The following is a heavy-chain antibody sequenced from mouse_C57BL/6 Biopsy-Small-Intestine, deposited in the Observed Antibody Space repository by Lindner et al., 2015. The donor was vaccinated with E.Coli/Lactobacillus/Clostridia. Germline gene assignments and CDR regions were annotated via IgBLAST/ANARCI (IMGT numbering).Heavy chain of an antibody. CDR1: GFKIKDYY. D-gene: IGHD1-1*01. CDR2: IDPVDGGT. V-gene: IGHV14-2*01. CDR3: VRDYGTH. J-gene: IGHJ2*01. Sequence: VQLQESGAELVKPGASVKLSRTASGFKIKDYYIHWVKQRTEQGLEWIGRIDPVDGGTKYAPKFQDKATVIVDTSSNTAYLQLSSLTSDDTAVYYCVRDYGTHWGQGTTLTVSS.